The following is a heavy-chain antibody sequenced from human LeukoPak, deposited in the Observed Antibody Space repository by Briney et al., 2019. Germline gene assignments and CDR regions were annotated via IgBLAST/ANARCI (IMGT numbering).Heavy chain of an antibody. V-gene: IGHV3-11*01. J-gene: IGHJ4*02. Sequence: GGSLRLSCAASGFTFSDYYMSWIRQAPGKGLEWVSYISSSGSTIYYADSVKGRFTISRDNAKNSLYLQMNSLRAEDTAVYYCARDRVPNYYDSSGYPLDYWGQGTLVTVSS. D-gene: IGHD3-22*01. CDR2: ISSSGSTI. CDR1: GFTFSDYY. CDR3: ARDRVPNYYDSSGYPLDY.